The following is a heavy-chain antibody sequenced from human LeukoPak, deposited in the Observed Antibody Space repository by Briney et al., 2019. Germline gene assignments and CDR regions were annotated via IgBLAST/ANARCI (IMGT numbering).Heavy chain of an antibody. CDR3: ARDGVAAAGPFDY. Sequence: PSETLSLTCTVSGGSISSGSYYWSWIRQPAGKGLEWIGRIYTSGSTNYNPSLKSRVTISVDTSKNQFSLKLSSVTAADTAVYYCARDGVAAAGPFDYWGQGTLVTVSS. V-gene: IGHV4-61*02. CDR1: GGSISSGSYY. J-gene: IGHJ4*02. D-gene: IGHD6-13*01. CDR2: IYTSGST.